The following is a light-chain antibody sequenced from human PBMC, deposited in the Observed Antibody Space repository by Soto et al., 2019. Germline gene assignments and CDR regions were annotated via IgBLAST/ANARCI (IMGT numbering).Light chain of an antibody. Sequence: DIQMTQSPSSLSASVGDRVTITCRASERISRHLNWYQQKPGKAPNLLIYAASSLQNGVPSRFRGGGSGTDFTLIISNLQPEDFATYYCQQSYTTLSITFGQGTRLEIK. V-gene: IGKV1-39*01. CDR1: ERISRH. CDR3: QQSYTTLSIT. CDR2: AAS. J-gene: IGKJ5*01.